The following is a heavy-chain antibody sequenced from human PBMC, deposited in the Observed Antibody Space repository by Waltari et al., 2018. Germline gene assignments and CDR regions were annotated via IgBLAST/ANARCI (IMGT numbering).Heavy chain of an antibody. CDR2: IKQLGNEK. CDR3: ARDLRSWPYYLDY. J-gene: IGHJ4*02. V-gene: IGHV3-7*01. CDR1: GSPFRTYW. D-gene: IGHD6-13*01. Sequence: EVQLVESGGALVLPGGSLRLSCAASGSPFRTYWVNWVRQAPGRGLEWVGSIKQLGNEKNYGDSVRGRFTISRDDAKKSVYLELNSLRADDTAVYYCARDLRSWPYYLDYWGQGTLVTVSS.